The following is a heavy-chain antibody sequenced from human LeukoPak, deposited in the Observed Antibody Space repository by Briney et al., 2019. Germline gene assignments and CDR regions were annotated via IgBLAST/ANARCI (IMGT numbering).Heavy chain of an antibody. CDR1: GFTFSTYN. CDR3: ATSGNYYLKY. V-gene: IGHV3-48*02. D-gene: IGHD1-26*01. Sequence: HPGGSLRLSCAASGFTFSTYNMNWVRQAPGKGLEWVSHITSSSTNIYYADSVKGRFTISRDNAKNALSLQMNSLRDEDTAVYHCATSGNYYLKYWGQGTLVTVSS. J-gene: IGHJ4*02. CDR2: ITSSSTNI.